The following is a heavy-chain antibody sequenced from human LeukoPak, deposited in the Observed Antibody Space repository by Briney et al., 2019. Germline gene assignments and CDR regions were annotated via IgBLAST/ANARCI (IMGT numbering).Heavy chain of an antibody. V-gene: IGHV3-53*01. D-gene: IGHD1-20*01. Sequence: GGSLRFSGAASGFIVSSNYMSWVRPAPGKGLEWVSILYSDGPTFYADSVKGRFTISRDNSKNTLYLQMNSLRAEDTAVYYCARDGTSITGIYYWGQGTLVTVSS. CDR3: ARDGTSITGIYY. CDR1: GFIVSSNY. J-gene: IGHJ4*02. CDR2: LYSDGPT.